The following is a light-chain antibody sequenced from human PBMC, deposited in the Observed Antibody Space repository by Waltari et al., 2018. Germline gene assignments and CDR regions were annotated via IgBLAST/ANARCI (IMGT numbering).Light chain of an antibody. J-gene: IGLJ2*01. V-gene: IGLV8-61*01. CDR1: SVSASTSHY. Sequence: QTVVTQETSFSVSPGGTVTLTCALRSVSASTSHYPSWSQQTPGQALRTLIYSTNTRSSGVPDRFSGSILGNKAALTITGAQADDESDYYCVLYMGSGISVFGGGTKLTVL. CDR3: VLYMGSGISV. CDR2: STN.